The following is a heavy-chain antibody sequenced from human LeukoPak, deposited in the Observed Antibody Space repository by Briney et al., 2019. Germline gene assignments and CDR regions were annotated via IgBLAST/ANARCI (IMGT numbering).Heavy chain of an antibody. V-gene: IGHV3-48*03. CDR3: ARDSDGYGSFDY. Sequence: GGSLRLSCAASGFTFSSYEMNWVRQAPGKGLEWVSYISSSGSTIYYADSVKGRFTISRDNAKSSLYLQMNSLRAEDTAVYYCARDSDGYGSFDYWGQGTLVTVSS. J-gene: IGHJ4*02. CDR1: GFTFSSYE. D-gene: IGHD5-24*01. CDR2: ISSSGSTI.